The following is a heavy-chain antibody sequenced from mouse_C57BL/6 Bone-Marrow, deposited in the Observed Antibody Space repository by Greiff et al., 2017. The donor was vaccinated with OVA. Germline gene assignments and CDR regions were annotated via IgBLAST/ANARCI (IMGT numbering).Heavy chain of an antibody. CDR1: GYTFTSYD. Sequence: VQLVESGPELVKPGASVKLSCKASGYTFTSYDINWVKQRPGQGLEWIGWIYPRDGSTKYNEKFKGKATLTVDTSSSTAYMELHSLTSEDSAVYFCAVDSSGYFDYWGQGTTLTVSS. J-gene: IGHJ2*01. V-gene: IGHV1-85*01. D-gene: IGHD3-2*02. CDR2: IYPRDGST. CDR3: AVDSSGYFDY.